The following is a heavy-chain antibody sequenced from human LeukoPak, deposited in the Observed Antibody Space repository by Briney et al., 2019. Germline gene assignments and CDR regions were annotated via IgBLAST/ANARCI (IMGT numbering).Heavy chain of an antibody. CDR2: MNPNSGNT. J-gene: IGHJ4*02. CDR3: AKNVRDTGTFDY. D-gene: IGHD5-18*01. Sequence: EASVKVSFKASGYTFTTYDINWVRQATGQGLEWMGWMNPNSGNTGYAQRFQGRVTMTRDTSISTAYMELNSLTSEDTAVYYCAKNVRDTGTFDYWGQGTLVTVSS. V-gene: IGHV1-8*01. CDR1: GYTFTTYD.